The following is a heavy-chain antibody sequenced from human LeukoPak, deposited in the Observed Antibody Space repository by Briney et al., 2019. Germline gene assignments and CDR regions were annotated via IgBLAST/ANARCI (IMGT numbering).Heavy chain of an antibody. J-gene: IGHJ4*02. V-gene: IGHV3-23*01. D-gene: IGHD1-7*01. CDR3: ARGANNWNYRSYFDY. CDR1: GFTFSSYA. Sequence: GGSLRLSCAASGFTFSSYAMSWVRQAPGKGLEWVSVISGSGGSTYYADSVKGRFTISRDNSKNTLYLQMDSLRAEDTAVYYCARGANNWNYRSYFDYWGQGTLVTVSS. CDR2: ISGSGGST.